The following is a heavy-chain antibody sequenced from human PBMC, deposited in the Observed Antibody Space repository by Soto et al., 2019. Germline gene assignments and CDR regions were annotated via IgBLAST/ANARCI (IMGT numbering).Heavy chain of an antibody. CDR2: IIPILPTP. Sequence: QVQLVQSGAEVKKPGSSVTVSCKASGGTFGNSAISWVRQAPGQGLEWMGGIIPILPTPYYAQKSQGRVTITAAESTPTAYMELTRLRSAATPVYYCARDKDRQQLGANYHYGIDVWGQGTTVTVSS. V-gene: IGHV1-69*12. CDR3: ARDKDRQQLGANYHYGIDV. D-gene: IGHD3-3*02. CDR1: GGTFGNSA. J-gene: IGHJ6*02.